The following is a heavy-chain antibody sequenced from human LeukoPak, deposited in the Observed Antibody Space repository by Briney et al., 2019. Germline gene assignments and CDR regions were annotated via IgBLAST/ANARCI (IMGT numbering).Heavy chain of an antibody. J-gene: IGHJ4*02. CDR3: TTDGEIAAAGSGLDY. Sequence: PGGSLRLSCAASGFTFSNAWMSWVRQAPGKGLEWVGRIKSKTDGGTTDYAAPVEGRFTISRDDSKNTLYLQMNSLKTEDTAVYYCTTDGEIAAAGSGLDYWGQGTLVTVSS. CDR2: IKSKTDGGTT. D-gene: IGHD6-13*01. CDR1: GFTFSNAW. V-gene: IGHV3-15*01.